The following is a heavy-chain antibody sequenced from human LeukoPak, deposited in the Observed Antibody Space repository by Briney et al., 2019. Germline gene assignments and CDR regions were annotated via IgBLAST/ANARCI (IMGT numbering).Heavy chain of an antibody. CDR2: IKQDGSEK. V-gene: IGHV3-7*04. CDR3: ARDQWQWLGHFDY. D-gene: IGHD6-19*01. J-gene: IGHJ4*02. Sequence: GGSLRLSCASSGFTVSSNYMSWVRPAPGKGLEWVANIKQDGSEKYYVDSVKGRFTISRDNAKNSLFLQMNSLRAEDTAVYYCARDQWQWLGHFDYWGQGTLVTVSS. CDR1: GFTVSSNY.